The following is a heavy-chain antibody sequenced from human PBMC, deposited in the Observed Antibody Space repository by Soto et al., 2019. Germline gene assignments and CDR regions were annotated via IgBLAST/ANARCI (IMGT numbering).Heavy chain of an antibody. Sequence: GGSLRLSCAASGFTFSDHYMSWIRQAPGKGLEWIGYSSNSGSFTRYADSVKGRFSISRDNGKNSLFLQINSLRGDDTAIYYCVRSGDNYNLLDYWGQGTPVTVYS. V-gene: IGHV3-11*06. CDR2: SSNSGSFT. CDR3: VRSGDNYNLLDY. J-gene: IGHJ4*02. D-gene: IGHD1-1*01. CDR1: GFTFSDHY.